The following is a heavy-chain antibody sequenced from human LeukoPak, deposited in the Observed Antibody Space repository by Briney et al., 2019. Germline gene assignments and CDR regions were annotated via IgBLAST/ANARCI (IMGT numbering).Heavy chain of an antibody. J-gene: IGHJ4*02. CDR2: ISAYNDNT. CDR3: ARDTARITTPGGPDY. D-gene: IGHD6-13*01. V-gene: IGHV1-18*01. CDR1: GYTFASYG. Sequence: GASVKVSCKASGYTFASYGISWVRPAPGQGHEWMGWISAYNDNTKYAQNLQGRVTLTTDTSTSIAYMELRSLTSDDTALYYCARDTARITTPGGPDYWGQGALVTVSS.